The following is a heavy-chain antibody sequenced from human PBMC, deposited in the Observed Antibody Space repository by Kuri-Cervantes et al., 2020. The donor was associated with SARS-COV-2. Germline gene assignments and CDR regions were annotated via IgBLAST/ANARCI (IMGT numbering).Heavy chain of an antibody. D-gene: IGHD6-13*01. CDR1: GFTFSSYA. CDR2: ISNSGGST. CDR3: AKSMSIAAPASDY. Sequence: GSLKISCAASGFTFSSYAMRWVRQAPGKGLEWVSTISNSGGSTYYADSVKGRFTISRDNSKNTLYLQMNSLRADDTAVYYCAKSMSIAAPASDYWGQGTLVTVSS. J-gene: IGHJ4*02. V-gene: IGHV3-23*01.